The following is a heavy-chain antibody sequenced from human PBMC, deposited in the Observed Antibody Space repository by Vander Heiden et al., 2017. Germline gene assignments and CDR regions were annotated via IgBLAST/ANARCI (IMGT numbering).Heavy chain of an antibody. J-gene: IGHJ5*02. D-gene: IGHD3-10*01. CDR1: GGSISSGGYS. V-gene: IGHV4-30-2*01. CDR3: ASVLMSTRVRGGWFDP. Sequence: QLQLQESGSGLVKPSQTLSLTCAVSGGSISSGGYSWSWIRQPPGKGLEWIGYIYHSGSTYYNPSLKSRVTISVDRSKNQCSLKLSSVTAAETAVYYCASVLMSTRVRGGWFDPWGQGTLVTVYS. CDR2: IYHSGST.